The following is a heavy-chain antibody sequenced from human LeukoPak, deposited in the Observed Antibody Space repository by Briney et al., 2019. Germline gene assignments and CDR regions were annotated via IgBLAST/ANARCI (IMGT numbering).Heavy chain of an antibody. Sequence: SETLSLTCSVSGGSISSYFWSWIRQPPGKGLQWIGYIYYSGSTNYNPSLKSRVTISVDTSKNQFSLKLNSVTAADTAVYFCARNYDYWGQGILVTVSS. J-gene: IGHJ4*02. CDR3: ARNYDY. V-gene: IGHV4-59*01. CDR1: GGSISSYF. CDR2: IYYSGST.